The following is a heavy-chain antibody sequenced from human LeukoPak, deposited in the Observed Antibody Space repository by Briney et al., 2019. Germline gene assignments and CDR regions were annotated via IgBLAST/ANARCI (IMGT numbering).Heavy chain of an antibody. D-gene: IGHD3-22*01. Sequence: GGSLRLSCAASGFTFSSYGMHWVRQAPGKGLGGVAVISHDGSNKYYADSVKGRFTISRDNSKNTLYLQINSLRAEDTTVYYCAKDQTAYYYDSTGSPRGLDYWGQGTLVTVSS. CDR3: AKDQTAYYYDSTGSPRGLDY. J-gene: IGHJ4*02. V-gene: IGHV3-30*18. CDR1: GFTFSSYG. CDR2: ISHDGSNK.